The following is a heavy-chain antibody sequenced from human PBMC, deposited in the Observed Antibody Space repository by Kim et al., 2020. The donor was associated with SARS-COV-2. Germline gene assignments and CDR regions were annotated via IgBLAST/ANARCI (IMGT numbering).Heavy chain of an antibody. CDR1: GDSVSSNSAA. CDR3: ASVGLVSSSFGGYYYGMDV. D-gene: IGHD6-13*01. V-gene: IGHV6-1*01. Sequence: SETLSLTCAISGDSVSSNSAAWNWIRQSPSRGLEWLGRTYYRSKWYNDYAVSVKSRITINPDTSKNQFSLQLNSVTPEDTAVYYCASVGLVSSSFGGYYYGMDVWGQGTTVTVSS. CDR2: TYYRSKWYN. J-gene: IGHJ6*02.